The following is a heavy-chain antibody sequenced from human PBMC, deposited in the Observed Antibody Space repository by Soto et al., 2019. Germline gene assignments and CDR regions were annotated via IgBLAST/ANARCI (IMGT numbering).Heavy chain of an antibody. J-gene: IGHJ4*02. Sequence: NPSETLSLTCTVSVASISSGDYFWIWIRQSPGKGPEWIGYIYDSGSSYYNPSLKSRVTMSVDTSKNQFSLKLRSVTAADTAVYYCAREKGYISGPKNFDYWGQGTLVTVSS. CDR2: IYDSGSS. CDR3: AREKGYISGPKNFDY. CDR1: VASISSGDYF. V-gene: IGHV4-30-4*01. D-gene: IGHD5-12*01.